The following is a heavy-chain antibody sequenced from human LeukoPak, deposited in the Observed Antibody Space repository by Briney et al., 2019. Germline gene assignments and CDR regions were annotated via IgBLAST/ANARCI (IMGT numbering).Heavy chain of an antibody. CDR2: IHSSGST. V-gene: IGHV4-4*07. D-gene: IGHD1-1*01. J-gene: IGHJ3*02. Sequence: KPSETLSLTCTISGGSTNIDYWSWIRQPAGKGLEWLGRIHSSGSTDYNPPLNSRLTVSLDTSQNHFSLRLRSVTAADTAVYYCARGPGPLQQERLEAFDIWGLGTVVTVSS. CDR3: ARGPGPLQQERLEAFDI. CDR1: GGSTNIDY.